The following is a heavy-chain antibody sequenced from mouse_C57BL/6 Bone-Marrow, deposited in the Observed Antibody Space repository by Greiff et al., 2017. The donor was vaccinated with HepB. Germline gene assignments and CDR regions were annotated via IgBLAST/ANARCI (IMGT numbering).Heavy chain of an antibody. CDR3: ARGDYYGSSYGYFDV. V-gene: IGHV2-2*01. J-gene: IGHJ1*03. D-gene: IGHD1-1*01. CDR1: GFSLTSYG. Sequence: QVQLQQSGPGLVQPSQSLSITFTVSGFSLTSYGVHWVRQSPGKGLEWLGVIWSGGSTDYNAAFISRLSISKDNSKSQVFFKMNSLQADDTAIYYCARGDYYGSSYGYFDVWGTGTTVTVSS. CDR2: IWSGGST.